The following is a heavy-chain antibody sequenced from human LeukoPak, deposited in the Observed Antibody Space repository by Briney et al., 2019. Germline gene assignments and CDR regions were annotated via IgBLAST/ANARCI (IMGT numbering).Heavy chain of an antibody. Sequence: PGGSLRLSCAASGFIFSDYAMAWVRQAPGEGLEWVSDISASGSRTYYADSVKGRFTISRDKSKNMLFLQMNSLRAEDTAVYYCAKAQGYCGGETCQYAVDVWGQGTTVTVSS. V-gene: IGHV3-23*01. D-gene: IGHD2-21*01. CDR2: ISASGSRT. CDR3: AKAQGYCGGETCQYAVDV. CDR1: GFIFSDYA. J-gene: IGHJ6*02.